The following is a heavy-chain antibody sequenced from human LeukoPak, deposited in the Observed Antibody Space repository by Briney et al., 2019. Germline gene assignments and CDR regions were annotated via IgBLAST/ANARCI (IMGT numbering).Heavy chain of an antibody. Sequence: ASVKVSCKASGHTFTSYGISWVRQAPGQGLEWMGWISAYNGNTNYAQKLQGRVTMTTDTSTSTAYMELRSLRSDDTAVYYCARVVPSLYDSSGYYDYYFDYWGQGTLVTVSS. CDR3: ARVVPSLYDSSGYYDYYFDY. CDR1: GHTFTSYG. J-gene: IGHJ4*02. D-gene: IGHD3-22*01. CDR2: ISAYNGNT. V-gene: IGHV1-18*01.